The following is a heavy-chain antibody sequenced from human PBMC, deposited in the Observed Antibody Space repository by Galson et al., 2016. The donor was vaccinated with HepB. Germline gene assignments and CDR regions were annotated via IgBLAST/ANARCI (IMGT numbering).Heavy chain of an antibody. CDR1: GFTFSNAW. V-gene: IGHV3-15*01. CDR3: NTLTPTAAIDY. Sequence: SLRLSCAASGFTFSNAWMNWVRQAPGKGLEWVGRIKGETDGGSTDYAAPVKGRFTISKDDSKNTLYLQMNGLKTEDTAVYYCNTLTPTAAIDYWGQGALVTVSS. D-gene: IGHD2-2*01. J-gene: IGHJ4*02. CDR2: IKGETDGGST.